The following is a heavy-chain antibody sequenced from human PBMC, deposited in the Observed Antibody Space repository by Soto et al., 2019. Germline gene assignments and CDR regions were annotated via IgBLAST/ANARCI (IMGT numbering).Heavy chain of an antibody. CDR1: GFTFSSYG. V-gene: IGHV3-30*18. J-gene: IGHJ6*02. CDR2: ISYDGSNK. CDR3: AKDVLRFLEWLAFYGMDV. Sequence: QVQLVESGGGVVQPGRSLRLSCAASGFTFSSYGMHWVRQAPGKGLEWVAVISYDGSNKYYADSVKGRFTISRDNSKNTXXLQMNSLRAEDTAVYYCAKDVLRFLEWLAFYGMDVWSQGTTVTVSS. D-gene: IGHD3-3*01.